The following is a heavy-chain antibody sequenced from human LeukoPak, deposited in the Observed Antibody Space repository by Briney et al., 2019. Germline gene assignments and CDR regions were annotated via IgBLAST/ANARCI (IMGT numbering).Heavy chain of an antibody. V-gene: IGHV3-23*01. CDR1: GFTFSSYA. J-gene: IGHJ4*02. Sequence: PGGSLRLSCKASGFTFSSYAMTWVRQAPGKGLEWVSAMGGSGDSPKYADSAKGRFTMSSDSSRNTVYLQMNRLRPDDTAVYYCARDWSADYWGQGTLVTVSS. CDR2: MGGSGDSP. CDR3: ARDWSADY.